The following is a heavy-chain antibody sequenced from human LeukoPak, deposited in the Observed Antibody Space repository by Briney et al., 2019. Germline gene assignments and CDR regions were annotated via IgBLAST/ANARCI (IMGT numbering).Heavy chain of an antibody. V-gene: IGHV3-23*01. D-gene: IGHD5-18*01. CDR2: ISGSGGST. J-gene: IGHJ4*02. Sequence: GGSLRLSCAASGFTFSSYAMSWVRQAPGKGLEWVSAISGSGGSTYYADSVKGRFTISRDNSKNTLYLQINSLRAEDTAVYYCAKDTAMVSGYFDYWGQGTLVTVSS. CDR3: AKDTAMVSGYFDY. CDR1: GFTFSSYA.